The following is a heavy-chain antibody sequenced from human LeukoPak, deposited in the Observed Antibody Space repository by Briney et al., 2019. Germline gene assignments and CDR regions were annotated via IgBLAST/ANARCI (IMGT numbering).Heavy chain of an antibody. J-gene: IGHJ4*02. D-gene: IGHD4-17*01. CDR2: IYYSGST. V-gene: IGHV4-39*01. Sequence: SETLSLTCTVSGGSISSSSYYWGWIRQPPGKGLEWIGSIYYSGSTYYNPSLKSRVTISVDTSENQFSLKLSSVTAADTAVYYCARQDYDLLEDWGQGTLVTVSS. CDR1: GGSISSSSYY. CDR3: ARQDYDLLED.